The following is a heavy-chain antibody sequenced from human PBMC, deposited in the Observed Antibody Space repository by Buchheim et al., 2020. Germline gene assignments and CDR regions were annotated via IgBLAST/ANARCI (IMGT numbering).Heavy chain of an antibody. CDR3: ARGVAYNTGWYQRYYCDS. J-gene: IGHJ4*02. CDR1: GGSVYSDNYF. Sequence: QVQLQESGPGLVKPSQTLSLTCTVSGGSVYSDNYFWTWIRQPPGKGLEWLGRIQPSGNTNYNPSLKSRATMSVDRSKNQFSLNLHSVTAADTAVDFCARGVAYNTGWYQRYYCDSWGQGTL. D-gene: IGHD6-19*01. V-gene: IGHV4-61*02. CDR2: IQPSGNT.